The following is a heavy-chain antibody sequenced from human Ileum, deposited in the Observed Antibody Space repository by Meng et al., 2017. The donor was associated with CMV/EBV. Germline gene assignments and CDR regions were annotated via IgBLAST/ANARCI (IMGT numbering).Heavy chain of an antibody. J-gene: IGHJ4*02. CDR2: IDTGGSRT. D-gene: IGHD3-16*01. Sequence: LSCEASGFPFSSYWRHGVRQVPGKGLVWVARIDTGGSRTDYADSAKGRFTISRDNVKNTLYLQMNSLRAEDTAVYYCARDLGGGSGYWGQGTLVTVSS. CDR3: ARDLGGGSGY. V-gene: IGHV3-74*01. CDR1: GFPFSSYW.